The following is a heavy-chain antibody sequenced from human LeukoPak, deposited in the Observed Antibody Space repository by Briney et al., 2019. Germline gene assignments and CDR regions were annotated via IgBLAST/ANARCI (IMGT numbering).Heavy chain of an antibody. CDR1: GYTFTGYY. D-gene: IGHD7-27*01. V-gene: IGHV1-2*02. CDR2: INPTSGDT. Sequence: ASVKVSCKASGYTFTGYYIHWVRQAPGQGLEWMGWINPTSGDTNYPQKFQDRVTMTRDTSISTAYMELSRMRSDDTAVYYCARGDGDGPARRAFDIWGQGTMVTVSS. CDR3: ARGDGDGPARRAFDI. J-gene: IGHJ3*02.